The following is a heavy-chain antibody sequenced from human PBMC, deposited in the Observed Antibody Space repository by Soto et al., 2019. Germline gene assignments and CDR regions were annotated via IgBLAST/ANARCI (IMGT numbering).Heavy chain of an antibody. Sequence: GGSLRLSCVASGVTFSSYGMSWVRQAPGKGLEWVSGIGGSGGSTYYADSVKGRFTISRDNSKNTLYLQMISLRAEDTAVYYCAKRITMIEVSGDVSDIWGQGTMVTVSS. V-gene: IGHV3-23*01. J-gene: IGHJ3*02. D-gene: IGHD3-22*01. CDR3: AKRITMIEVSGDVSDI. CDR2: IGGSGGST. CDR1: GVTFSSYG.